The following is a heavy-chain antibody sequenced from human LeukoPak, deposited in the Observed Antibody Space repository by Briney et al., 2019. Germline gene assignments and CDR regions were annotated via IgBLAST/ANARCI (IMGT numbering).Heavy chain of an antibody. Sequence: GGSLRLSCAASGFTFSSYSMNWVRQAPGKGLEWVSSINSDSSLMFYAESVKGRFTISRDNARNSLYLQMNSLRAEDTAVYYCARDCGGGSCYGPYDAFDIWGQGTMVTVSS. J-gene: IGHJ3*02. CDR1: GFTFSSYS. V-gene: IGHV3-21*01. CDR3: ARDCGGGSCYGPYDAFDI. CDR2: INSDSSLM. D-gene: IGHD2-15*01.